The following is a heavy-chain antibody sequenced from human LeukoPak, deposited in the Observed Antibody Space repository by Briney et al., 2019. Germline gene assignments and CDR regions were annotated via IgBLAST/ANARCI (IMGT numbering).Heavy chain of an antibody. Sequence: GRSLRLSCAASGFTFSSYAMHWVRQAPGKGLEWVAVISYDGSNKYYADSVKGRFTISRDNSKNTLYLQMNSLRAEDTAVYYCARVYDSSGYWPPGDYWGRGTLVTVSS. CDR1: GFTFSSYA. CDR3: ARVYDSSGYWPPGDY. V-gene: IGHV3-30-3*01. D-gene: IGHD3-22*01. CDR2: ISYDGSNK. J-gene: IGHJ4*02.